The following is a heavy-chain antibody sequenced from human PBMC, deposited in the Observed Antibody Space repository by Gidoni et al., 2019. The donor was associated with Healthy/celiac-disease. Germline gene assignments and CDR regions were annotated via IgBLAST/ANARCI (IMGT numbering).Heavy chain of an antibody. Sequence: QVQLQESGPGLVKPSQTLSLTCTVPGGSISSGRYYWSWIRQPPGKGLDWLGRIYTIGSPNYNPSLKSRVTISVDTSKNQFSLKLSSVTAADTAVYYCARGKYCSSTSCLDPEAPGGYYYYYGMDVWGQGTTVTVSS. CDR3: ARGKYCSSTSCLDPEAPGGYYYYYGMDV. CDR1: GGSISSGRYY. D-gene: IGHD2-2*01. CDR2: IYTIGSP. V-gene: IGHV4-61*02. J-gene: IGHJ6*02.